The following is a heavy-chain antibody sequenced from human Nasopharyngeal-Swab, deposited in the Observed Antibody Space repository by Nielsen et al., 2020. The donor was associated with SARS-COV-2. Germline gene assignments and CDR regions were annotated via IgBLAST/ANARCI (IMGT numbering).Heavy chain of an antibody. Sequence: GGSLRLSCVASGFTFSSHAMSWVRQAPGKGLEWVSGLIENGVDTYYAESVKGRFTVSRDNSQNTVSLQMNSLRVADTAVYYCAREGESSGHAGSFDIWGQGTMVTVSS. V-gene: IGHV3-23*01. CDR2: LIENGVDT. D-gene: IGHD6-19*01. CDR1: GFTFSSHA. J-gene: IGHJ3*02. CDR3: AREGESSGHAGSFDI.